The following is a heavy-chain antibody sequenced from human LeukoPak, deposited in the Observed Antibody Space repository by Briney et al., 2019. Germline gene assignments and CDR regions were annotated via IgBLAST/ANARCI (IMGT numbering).Heavy chain of an antibody. CDR2: ISGSGGSA. V-gene: IGHV3-23*01. D-gene: IGHD3-3*01. Sequence: GGSLRLSCAASGFTFSSYAMSWVRQAPGKGLEWVSAISGSGGSAYYADSVKRRFTISRDNSKNTLYLQMNSLGAEDTAVYYCAKTPHYDFWSGYTYFDYWGQGTLVTVSS. J-gene: IGHJ4*02. CDR3: AKTPHYDFWSGYTYFDY. CDR1: GFTFSSYA.